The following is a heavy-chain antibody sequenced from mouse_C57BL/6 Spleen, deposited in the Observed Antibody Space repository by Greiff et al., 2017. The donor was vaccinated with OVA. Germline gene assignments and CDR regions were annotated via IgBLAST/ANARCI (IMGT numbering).Heavy chain of an antibody. CDR3: ARDGDSSGTWFAY. CDR2: ISYDGSN. J-gene: IGHJ3*01. CDR1: GYSITSGYY. Sequence: EVQLQESGPGLVKPSQSLSLTCSVTGYSITSGYYWNWIRQFPGNKLEWMGYISYDGSNNYNPSLKNRISITRDTSKNQFFLKLNSVTTEDTATYYCARDGDSSGTWFAYWGQGTLVTVSA. V-gene: IGHV3-6*01. D-gene: IGHD3-2*02.